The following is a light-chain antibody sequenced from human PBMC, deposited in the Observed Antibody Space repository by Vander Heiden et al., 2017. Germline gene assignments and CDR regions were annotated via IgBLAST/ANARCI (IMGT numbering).Light chain of an antibody. CDR1: QSFGGW. CDR2: RAS. V-gene: IGKV1-5*03. Sequence: DIQLTPSPSTLSASLGNRVTFTCRSIQSFGGWMAWYQQKPGRAPKLLIYRASTLETGVPSRFSGGVSGTEFTLTISSLQPDDIATYYCQHQHAFGPGT. CDR3: QHQHA. J-gene: IGKJ2*01.